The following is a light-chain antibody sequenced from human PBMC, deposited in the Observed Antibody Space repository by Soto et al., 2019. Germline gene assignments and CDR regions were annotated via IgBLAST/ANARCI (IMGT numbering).Light chain of an antibody. Sequence: QSVLTQPRSVSGSPGQSVTISCTGTSSDVGGYNYVSWYQQHPGKAPKLMIYDVSKRRSGVPDRFSGSKSGNTASLTISGLQAEDEADYYCCSYAGSYTFVVFGGGTQLTVL. CDR2: DVS. J-gene: IGLJ2*01. CDR3: CSYAGSYTFVV. CDR1: SSDVGGYNY. V-gene: IGLV2-11*01.